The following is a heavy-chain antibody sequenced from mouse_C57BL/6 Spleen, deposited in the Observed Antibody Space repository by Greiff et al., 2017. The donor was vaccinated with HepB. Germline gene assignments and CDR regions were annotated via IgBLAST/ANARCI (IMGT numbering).Heavy chain of an antibody. CDR3: ARASYYYGSSPFAY. Sequence: VQLQQSGPELVKPGASVKIPCKASGYTFTDYNMDWVKQSHGKSLEWIGDINPNNGGTIYNQKFTGKATLTVDKSSSTAYMELRSLTSEDTAVYYWARASYYYGSSPFAYWGQGTLVTVSA. CDR1: GYTFTDYN. D-gene: IGHD1-1*01. J-gene: IGHJ3*01. CDR2: INPNNGGT. V-gene: IGHV1-18*01.